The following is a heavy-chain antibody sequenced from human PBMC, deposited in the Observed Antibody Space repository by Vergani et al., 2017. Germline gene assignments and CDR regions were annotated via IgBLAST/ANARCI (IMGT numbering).Heavy chain of an antibody. CDR3: AGDTHSWQRADR. J-gene: IGHJ5*02. V-gene: IGHV4-4*09. Sequence: QLHLQESGPGLVKPSETLSLTCTVSGGSISSYYCNWIRQAPGKGLEWIGSLSTTGGATHASHNPSLKSRDSISVDTSKSQFSLLLTSVTAADSAIYYCAGDTHSWQRADRWGQGLLVSVSS. CDR1: GGSISSYY. CDR2: LSTTGGA. D-gene: IGHD6-13*01.